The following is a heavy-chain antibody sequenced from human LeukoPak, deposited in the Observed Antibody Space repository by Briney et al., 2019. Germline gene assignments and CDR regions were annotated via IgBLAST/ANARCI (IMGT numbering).Heavy chain of an antibody. CDR3: ARDGYTYGSSNFDY. J-gene: IGHJ4*02. Sequence: GSLRLSCAASGFTFSSYEMNWVRQAPGKGLEWVSYISSSGSTIYYADSVKGRFTISRDNAKNSLYLQMNSLRAEDTAIYYCARDGYTYGSSNFDYWGQGTLVTVSS. CDR1: GFTFSSYE. D-gene: IGHD5-18*01. CDR2: ISSSGSTI. V-gene: IGHV3-48*03.